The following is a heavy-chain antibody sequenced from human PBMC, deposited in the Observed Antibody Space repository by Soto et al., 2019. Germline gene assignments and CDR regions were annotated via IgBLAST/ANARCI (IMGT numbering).Heavy chain of an antibody. Sequence: SETLSLTCTVSGGSISSYYWSWIRQPPGKGLEWIGYLYYSGSTNYNPSLKSRVTISVDTSKNQFSLKLSSVTAADTAVYYCARHLGYCSSTICQGWFDPWGQGTLVTVSS. CDR1: GGSISSYY. CDR2: LYYSGST. V-gene: IGHV4-59*08. D-gene: IGHD2-2*01. CDR3: ARHLGYCSSTICQGWFDP. J-gene: IGHJ5*02.